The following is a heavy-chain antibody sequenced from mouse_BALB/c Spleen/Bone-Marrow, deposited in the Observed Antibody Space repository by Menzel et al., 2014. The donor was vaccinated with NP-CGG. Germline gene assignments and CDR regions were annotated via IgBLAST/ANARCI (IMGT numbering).Heavy chain of an antibody. J-gene: IGHJ2*01. CDR1: GFTFSSYG. CDR2: INSNDGST. CDR3: ARDSNDY. V-gene: IGHV5-6-3*01. Sequence: DVKLVESGGGLVQPGGSLKLSCAASGFTFSSYGMSWVRQTPDKRLELVATINSNDGSTYYPDSVKGRFTISRDNAKNTLYLQMSSLKSEDTAMYYCARDSNDYWGQGTTLTVSS.